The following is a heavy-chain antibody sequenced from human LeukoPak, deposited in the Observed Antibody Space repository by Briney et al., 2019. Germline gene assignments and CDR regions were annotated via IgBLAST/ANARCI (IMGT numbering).Heavy chain of an antibody. D-gene: IGHD3-10*01. Sequence: GGSLRLSCAASGFTVSSNYMSWVRQAPGKGPEWVANIKQDGSEKYYVDSVKGRFTISRDNAKNSLYLQMNSLRSDDTAVYYCARDQWVRGVIMDYYYGMDVWGQGTTVTVSS. CDR2: IKQDGSEK. CDR3: ARDQWVRGVIMDYYYGMDV. CDR1: GFTVSSNY. V-gene: IGHV3-7*03. J-gene: IGHJ6*02.